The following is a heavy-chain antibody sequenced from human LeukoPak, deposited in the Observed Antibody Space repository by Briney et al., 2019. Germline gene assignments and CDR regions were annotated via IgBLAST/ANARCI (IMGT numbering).Heavy chain of an antibody. CDR1: GGSISSYY. J-gene: IGHJ5*02. CDR3: ARLQALSITMVRGVISWFDP. CDR2: IYYSGST. D-gene: IGHD3-10*01. Sequence: SETLSLTCTVSGGSISSYYWSWIRQPPGKGLEWIGYIYYSGSTNYNPSLKSRVTISVDTSKNQFSLKLSSVTAADTAVYYCARLQALSITMVRGVISWFDPWGQGTLVTSPQ. V-gene: IGHV4-59*08.